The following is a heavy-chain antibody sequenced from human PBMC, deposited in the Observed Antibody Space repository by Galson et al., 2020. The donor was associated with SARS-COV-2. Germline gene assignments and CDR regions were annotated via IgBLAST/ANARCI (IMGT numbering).Heavy chain of an antibody. CDR3: ARIRGDYNDY. Sequence: ESGPTMVKHTETLTLTCTDSGFSLSNARMGVSWIRQPPGKALEWLAHIFSNDEKSYSTSLKSRLTISKDTSKSQVVLTMTNMDPVDTATYYCARIRGDYNDYWGQVTLVTVSS. V-gene: IGHV2-26*01. CDR2: IFSNDEK. CDR1: GFSLSNARMG. J-gene: IGHJ4*02.